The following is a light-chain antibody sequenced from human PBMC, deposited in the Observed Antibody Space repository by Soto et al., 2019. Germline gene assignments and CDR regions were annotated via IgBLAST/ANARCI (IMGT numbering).Light chain of an antibody. J-gene: IGLJ2*01. CDR3: SSYTSSSALI. V-gene: IGLV2-14*02. CDR1: TSDIGSYNL. Sequence: QSALTQPASVSGSPGQSITISCTGSTSDIGSYNLVSWYQQHPGKAPKLMIYEGNKRPSGVSNRFSGSRSGNTASLTISGLQAEDEADYYCSSYTSSSALIFGGGTKLTVL. CDR2: EGN.